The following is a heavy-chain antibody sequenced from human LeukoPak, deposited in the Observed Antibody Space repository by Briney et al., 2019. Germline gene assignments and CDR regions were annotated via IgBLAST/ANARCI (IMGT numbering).Heavy chain of an antibody. V-gene: IGHV3-30*02. CDR2: IRSDGYHT. CDR1: GFIFDAHD. J-gene: IGHJ6*03. Sequence: GGSLRLSCGASGFIFDAHDMHWVRQAPGKGLEWVAFIRSDGYHTYYADSVKGRFTISRDNSKNTLYLQMNSLRAEDTAVYYCARDRGLYYYYYYYMDVWGKGTTVTVSS. CDR3: ARDRGLYYYYYYYMDV.